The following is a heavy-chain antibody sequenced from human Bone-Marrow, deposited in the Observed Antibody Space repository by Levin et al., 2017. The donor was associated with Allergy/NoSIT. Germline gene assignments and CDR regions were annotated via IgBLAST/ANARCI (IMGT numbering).Heavy chain of an antibody. CDR1: GFSFSTYT. Sequence: LTGGSLRLSCAASGFSFSTYTMHWVRQAPGKGLEWVARISYDGSKKFYADSVKGRLTISRDNSKNTLFLQMSSLRVDDTAIYYCAREEWELLDYWGQGTLVTVTS. V-gene: IGHV3-30-3*01. D-gene: IGHD1-26*01. J-gene: IGHJ4*02. CDR2: ISYDGSKK. CDR3: AREEWELLDY.